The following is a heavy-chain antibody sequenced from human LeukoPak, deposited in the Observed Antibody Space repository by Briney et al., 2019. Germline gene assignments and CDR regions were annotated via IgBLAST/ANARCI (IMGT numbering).Heavy chain of an antibody. CDR2: INSGGTII. CDR3: ARGGRIAMVRGNWFDP. CDR1: GFTFSSNE. D-gene: IGHD3-10*01. V-gene: IGHV3-48*03. Sequence: GGSLRLSCAASGFTFSSNEMNWVRQAPGKGLEWVSYINSGGTIIYYADSVRGRFTISRDNAKNSLYLQMNSLRAEDTAVYYCARGGRIAMVRGNWFDPWGQGTLVTVSS. J-gene: IGHJ5*02.